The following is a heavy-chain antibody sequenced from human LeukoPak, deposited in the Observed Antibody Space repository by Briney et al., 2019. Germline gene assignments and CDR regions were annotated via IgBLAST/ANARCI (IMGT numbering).Heavy chain of an antibody. V-gene: IGHV4-4*07. D-gene: IGHD1-26*01. J-gene: IGHJ3*02. CDR2: IYTSGST. CDR3: ARERVGATGHDAFDI. CDR1: GGSISSYY. Sequence: SETLSLTCTVSGGSISSYYWSWIRQPAGKGLEWIGRIYTSGSTNYNPSLKSRVTISVDKSKNQFSLKLSSVTAADTAVYYCARERVGATGHDAFDIWGQGTMVTVSS.